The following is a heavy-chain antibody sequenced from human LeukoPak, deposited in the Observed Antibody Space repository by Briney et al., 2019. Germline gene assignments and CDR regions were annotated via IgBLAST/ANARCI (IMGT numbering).Heavy chain of an antibody. CDR2: ISGSGGST. J-gene: IGHJ4*02. CDR3: AKAYCSSTSCYWGLFDY. Sequence: GGSLRLSCAASGFTVINNYMSWVRQAPGKGLEWVSAISGSGGSTYYADSVKGRFTISRDNSKNTLYLQMNSLRAEDTAVYYCAKAYCSSTSCYWGLFDYWGQGTLVTVSS. CDR1: GFTVINNY. D-gene: IGHD2-2*01. V-gene: IGHV3-23*01.